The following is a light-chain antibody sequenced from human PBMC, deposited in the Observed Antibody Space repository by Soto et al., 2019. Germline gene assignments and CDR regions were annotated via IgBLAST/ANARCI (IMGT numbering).Light chain of an antibody. Sequence: DVVMTQSPLSLPVTLGQPASISCRSSQSLVYSGGNTYLNWFQQKPGQSPKRLIYKVSNRDSGVPDRFSGSRSGTDFTLKISRVEAEDVGVYYCMQGTHWPSTFGQGTKVEIK. J-gene: IGKJ1*01. CDR3: MQGTHWPST. V-gene: IGKV2-30*01. CDR1: QSLVYSGGNTY. CDR2: KVS.